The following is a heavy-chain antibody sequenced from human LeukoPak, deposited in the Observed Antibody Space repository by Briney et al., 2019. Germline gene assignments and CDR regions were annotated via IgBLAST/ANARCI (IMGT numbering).Heavy chain of an antibody. J-gene: IGHJ4*02. V-gene: IGHV3-21*01. D-gene: IGHD3-10*01. CDR1: GFTFSSYS. CDR2: ISSSSSYI. Sequence: GGSLRLSCAASGFTFSSYSVNWVRQAPGKGLEWVSSISSSSSYIYYADSVKGRFTISRDNAKNSLYLQMNSLRAEDTAVYYCARYDGGSGPFDYWGQGTLVTVSS. CDR3: ARYDGGSGPFDY.